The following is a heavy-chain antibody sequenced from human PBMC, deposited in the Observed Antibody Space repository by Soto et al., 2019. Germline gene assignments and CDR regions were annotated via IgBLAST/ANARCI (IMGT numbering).Heavy chain of an antibody. J-gene: IGHJ4*02. V-gene: IGHV4-34*01. CDR1: GGSFSGYY. CDR2: INHSGST. D-gene: IGHD2-15*01. Sequence: SETLSLTCAVYGGSFSGYYWSWIRQPPGKGLEWIGEINHSGSTNYNPSLKSRVTISVDTSKNQFSLKLSSVTAADTAVYYCARLCSGGSCHYAFDYWGQGTLVTVSS. CDR3: ARLCSGGSCHYAFDY.